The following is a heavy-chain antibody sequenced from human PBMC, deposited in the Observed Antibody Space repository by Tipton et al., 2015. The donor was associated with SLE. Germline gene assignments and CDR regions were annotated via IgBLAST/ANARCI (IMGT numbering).Heavy chain of an antibody. CDR1: GGSISSHY. J-gene: IGHJ3*02. CDR3: ARQGYDRGAFDI. V-gene: IGHV4-4*07. Sequence: TLSLTCTVSGGSISSHYWSWIRQPAGKGLEWIGRIYTSGSTNYNPSLKSRVTMSVDTSKNQFSLKLSSVTAADTAVYYCARQGYDRGAFDIWGQGTMVTVSS. CDR2: IYTSGST. D-gene: IGHD3-10*02.